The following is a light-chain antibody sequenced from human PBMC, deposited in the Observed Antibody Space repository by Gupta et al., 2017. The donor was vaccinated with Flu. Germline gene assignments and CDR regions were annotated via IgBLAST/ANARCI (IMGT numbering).Light chain of an antibody. CDR2: AAS. V-gene: IGKV1-39*01. Sequence: DIQMTQSPSSLSASVGDRVTIPCRASQSINSYLNWYQQKPGKVPKVLIYAASVVQSGVPTRFSGSGSGTDFTFTISRLQPEDFATYYCQQRDSIPWTFGQGTKVEIK. CDR1: QSINSY. J-gene: IGKJ1*01. CDR3: QQRDSIPWT.